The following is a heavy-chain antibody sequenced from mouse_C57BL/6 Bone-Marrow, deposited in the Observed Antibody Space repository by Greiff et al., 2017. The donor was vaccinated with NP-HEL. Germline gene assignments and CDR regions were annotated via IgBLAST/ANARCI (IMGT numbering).Heavy chain of an antibody. J-gene: IGHJ2*01. CDR1: GYTFTSYG. CDR3: ASNKGLDDGSYDY. D-gene: IGHD2-3*01. CDR2: IYPRSGNT. V-gene: IGHV1-81*01. Sequence: QVQLQQSGAELARPGASVKLSCKASGYTFTSYGISWVKQRTGQGLEWIGEIYPRSGNTYYNERFKGKATLTAAKSSSTAYMELRRLTSEDSAVYFCASNKGLDDGSYDYWGQGTTLTVSS.